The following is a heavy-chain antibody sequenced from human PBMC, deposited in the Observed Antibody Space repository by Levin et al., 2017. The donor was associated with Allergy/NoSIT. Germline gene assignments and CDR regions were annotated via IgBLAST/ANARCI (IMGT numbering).Heavy chain of an antibody. D-gene: IGHD3-10*01. Sequence: LSLTCVASGIAFSPYAMHWVRQAPGKGLEWVSMISYYASRKNYVDSVKGRFTISRDNSKNTLYLQMNGLRTEDTAIYYCARERGFQIDNWGQGTLVTVSS. V-gene: IGHV3-30*04. CDR1: GIAFSPYA. CDR2: ISYYASRK. J-gene: IGHJ4*02. CDR3: ARERGFQIDN.